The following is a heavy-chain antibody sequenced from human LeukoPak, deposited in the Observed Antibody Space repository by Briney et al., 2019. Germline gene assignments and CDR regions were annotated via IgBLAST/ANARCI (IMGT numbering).Heavy chain of an antibody. CDR1: GGSFSGYY. CDR2: INHSGST. J-gene: IGHJ4*02. V-gene: IGHV4-34*01. CDR3: ARAGLSGYYYFDY. Sequence: PSETLSLTCAVYGGSFSGYYWSWIRQPPGKGLEWIGEINHSGSTNYNPSLKSRVTISVDTSKNQFSLKLSSVTAADTAVYYCARAGLSGYYYFDYWGQGTLVTVSS. D-gene: IGHD3-22*01.